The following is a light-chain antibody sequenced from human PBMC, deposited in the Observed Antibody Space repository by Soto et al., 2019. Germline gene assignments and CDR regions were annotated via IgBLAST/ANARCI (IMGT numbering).Light chain of an antibody. CDR1: QSVSFH. V-gene: IGKV3-11*01. J-gene: IGKJ1*01. CDR3: VQRTTWPWS. Sequence: EIVLTQSPGTLSLSPGERATLSCRASQSVSFHLAWYQQKPGQAPSLLIYDASNRATGIPAKFSGSGSGTDFTLTISSLEPEDVAVYHCVQRTTWPWSCGQGSKVAIK. CDR2: DAS.